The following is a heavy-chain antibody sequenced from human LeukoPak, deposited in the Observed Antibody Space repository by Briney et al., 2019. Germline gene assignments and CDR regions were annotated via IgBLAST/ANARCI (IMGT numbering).Heavy chain of an antibody. V-gene: IGHV1-8*01. J-gene: IGHJ6*02. Sequence: ASVKVSCKASGYTFTSYDINWVRQATGQGLEWMGWMNPNSGNTGYAQKFQGRVTMTRNTSISTAYMELSSLRSEDTAVYYCARSYSGSYNSYYYGMDVWGQGTTVTVSS. D-gene: IGHD1-26*01. CDR3: ARSYSGSYNSYYYGMDV. CDR2: MNPNSGNT. CDR1: GYTFTSYD.